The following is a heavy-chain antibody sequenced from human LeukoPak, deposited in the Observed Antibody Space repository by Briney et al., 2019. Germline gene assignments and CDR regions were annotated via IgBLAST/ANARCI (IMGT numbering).Heavy chain of an antibody. CDR2: INPSGGST. Sequence: GASVKVSCKASGYTFTSYYMHWVRQAPGQGLEWMGIINPSGGSTSYAQKFQGRVTMTRDMSTSTVYMELSSLRSEDTAVYYCARDWGIAARPPGEGTTRNDYWGQGTLVTVSS. D-gene: IGHD6-6*01. CDR3: ARDWGIAARPPGEGTTRNDY. V-gene: IGHV1-46*01. J-gene: IGHJ4*02. CDR1: GYTFTSYY.